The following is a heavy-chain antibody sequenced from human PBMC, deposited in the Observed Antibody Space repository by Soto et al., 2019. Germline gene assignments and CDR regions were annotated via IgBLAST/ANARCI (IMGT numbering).Heavy chain of an antibody. D-gene: IGHD2-2*01. V-gene: IGHV3-23*01. CDR3: AKLGSSSWSPHYYFDY. Sequence: GGSLRLSCAASGFTFKNYAMGWVRQAPGKGLEWVSAITDSGDDTYYIDSVKGRFTISRDNSKSTLYLQMNSLRAEDTAIYYCAKLGSSSWSPHYYFDYWGQGTLVTVSS. CDR2: ITDSGDDT. CDR1: GFTFKNYA. J-gene: IGHJ4*02.